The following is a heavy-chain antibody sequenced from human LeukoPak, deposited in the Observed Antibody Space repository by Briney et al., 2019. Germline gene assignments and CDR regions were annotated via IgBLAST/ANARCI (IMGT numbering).Heavy chain of an antibody. CDR1: GFTFSSYS. V-gene: IGHV3-21*01. J-gene: IGHJ6*02. CDR3: AREVYSYGYYYYGMDV. CDR2: ISSSSSYI. Sequence: PGGSLRLSCAASGFTFSSYSMNRVRQAPGKGLEWVSSISSSSSYIYYADSVKGRFTISRDNAKNSLYLQMNSLRAEDTAVYYCAREVYSYGYYYYGMDVWGQGTTVTVSS. D-gene: IGHD5-18*01.